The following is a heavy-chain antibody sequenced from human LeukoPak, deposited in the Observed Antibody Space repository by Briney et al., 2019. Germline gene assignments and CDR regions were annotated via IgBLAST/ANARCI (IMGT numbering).Heavy chain of an antibody. Sequence: GGSLRLSCAASGFTFSSFAMSWVRQAPGKGLEWVSAISGSGGSTYYADSVKGRFTISRDNSKNTLFLQMNSLRAADTAVYYCAKDRIFTASSCNVGSWGQGTMVTVSS. D-gene: IGHD2-2*01. CDR1: GFTFSSFA. V-gene: IGHV3-23*01. J-gene: IGHJ3*01. CDR3: AKDRIFTASSCNVGS. CDR2: ISGSGGST.